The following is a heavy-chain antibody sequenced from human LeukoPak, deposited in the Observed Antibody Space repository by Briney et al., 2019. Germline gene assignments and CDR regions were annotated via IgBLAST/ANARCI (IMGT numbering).Heavy chain of an antibody. D-gene: IGHD3-10*01. CDR3: ARDGSGNYGTLLNY. CDR1: GGTFNSYT. CDR2: IIPKLDII. Sequence: GASVKVSCKASGGTFNSYTISWVRQAPGQGLEWMGRIIPKLDIIDYAQRFQGKITITADKSTSTAYMEMSSLTSEDTAIYYCARDGSGNYGTLLNYWGQGTLVTVSS. V-gene: IGHV1-69*04. J-gene: IGHJ4*02.